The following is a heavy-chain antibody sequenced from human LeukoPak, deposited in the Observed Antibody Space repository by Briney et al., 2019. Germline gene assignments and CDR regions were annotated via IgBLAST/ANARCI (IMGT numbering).Heavy chain of an antibody. D-gene: IGHD3-22*01. J-gene: IGHJ4*02. Sequence: ASVKVSCKTSGYTFTSYYLHWVRRAPGQGLEWMGIINPSGGSTIYAQKFQGRVTMTEDTSTDTAYMELSSLRSEDTAVYYCARHYYDSSGHYGGIDYWGQGTLVTVSS. V-gene: IGHV1-46*01. CDR2: INPSGGST. CDR1: GYTFTSYY. CDR3: ARHYYDSSGHYGGIDY.